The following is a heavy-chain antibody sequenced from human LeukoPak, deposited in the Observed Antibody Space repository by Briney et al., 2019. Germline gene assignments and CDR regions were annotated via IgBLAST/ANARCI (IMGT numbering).Heavy chain of an antibody. J-gene: IGHJ1*01. CDR3: AGGGAAAGTSYFQH. Sequence: SSETLSLTCAVYGGSFSGYYWSWIRQPPGKGLEWIGEINHSGITNYNPSLKSRVTISVDTSKKQFSVKLNSVTAADTAVYYCAGGGAAAGTSYFQHWGQGTLVTVSS. D-gene: IGHD6-13*01. CDR2: INHSGIT. V-gene: IGHV4-34*01. CDR1: GGSFSGYY.